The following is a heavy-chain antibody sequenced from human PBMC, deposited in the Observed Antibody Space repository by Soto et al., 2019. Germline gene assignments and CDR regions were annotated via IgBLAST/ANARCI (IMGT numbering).Heavy chain of an antibody. V-gene: IGHV1-46*01. CDR1: GYTFTGYY. CDR3: ARDGSRIGYCTNGVCSNWFDP. J-gene: IGHJ5*02. CDR2: INPSGGST. Sequence: GASVKVSCKASGYTFTGYYMHWVRQAPGQGLEWMGIINPSGGSTSYAQKFQGRVTMTRDTSTSTVYMELSSLRSEDTAVYYCARDGSRIGYCTNGVCSNWFDPWGQGTLVTVLL. D-gene: IGHD2-8*01.